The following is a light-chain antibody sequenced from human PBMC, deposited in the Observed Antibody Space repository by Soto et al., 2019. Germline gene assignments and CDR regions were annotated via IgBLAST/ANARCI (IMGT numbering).Light chain of an antibody. J-gene: IGLJ3*02. CDR1: SSDVGNYNL. V-gene: IGLV2-23*02. CDR2: EVS. Sequence: QSVLTQPASVSGSPGQSITISCTGTSSDVGNYNLVSWYQQHPDKAPKLMIHEVSKRPSGVSNRFSGSKSGNTASLTISGLQAEDEAAYYCCSYAGSSSNWVFGGGTKLT. CDR3: CSYAGSSSNWV.